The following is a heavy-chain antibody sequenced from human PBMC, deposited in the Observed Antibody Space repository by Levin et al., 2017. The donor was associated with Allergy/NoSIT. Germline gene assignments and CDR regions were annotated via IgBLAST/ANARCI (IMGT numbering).Heavy chain of an antibody. Sequence: HPGGSLRLSCAASGFTFSTYPMHWVRQAPGKGLEWVALISHDERNNYYADSVKGRFTISRDNSKNTLYLQMNSLRPDDTAVYYCARDGPLGDQMFRSPDFYWGQGTLVTVSS. CDR2: ISHDERNN. CDR3: ARDGPLGDQMFRSPDFY. J-gene: IGHJ4*02. D-gene: IGHD3-10*01. V-gene: IGHV3-30*04. CDR1: GFTFSTYP.